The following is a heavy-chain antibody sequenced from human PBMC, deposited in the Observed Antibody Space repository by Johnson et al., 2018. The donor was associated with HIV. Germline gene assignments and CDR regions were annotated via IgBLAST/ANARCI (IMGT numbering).Heavy chain of an antibody. CDR3: VRGGATSYDAFDI. Sequence: QEQLVESGGGVVQPGRSLRLSCAASQFTFSSYGMHWVRQAPGKGLEWVAVISYDGSNKYYADSVKGRFTISRENAKNSLYLQMNSLRVGDTAVYYCVRGGATSYDAFDIWGQGTMVTVSS. J-gene: IGHJ3*02. V-gene: IGHV3-30*03. D-gene: IGHD1-26*01. CDR1: QFTFSSYG. CDR2: ISYDGSNK.